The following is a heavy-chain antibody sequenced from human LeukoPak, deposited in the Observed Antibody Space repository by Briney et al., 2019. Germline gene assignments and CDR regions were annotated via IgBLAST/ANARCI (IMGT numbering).Heavy chain of an antibody. CDR3: ARGAVAAYFDY. V-gene: IGHV3-48*03. CDR2: ISSSGSTI. CDR1: GFTFSSYE. Sequence: GGSLRLSCAASGFTFSSYEMNWVRQAPGKGLEWVSYISSSGSTIYYADSVKGRFTISRDNAKNSLYLQMNSLRAEDTAVYYCARGAVAAYFDYWGQGTLVTVSS. J-gene: IGHJ4*02. D-gene: IGHD6-19*01.